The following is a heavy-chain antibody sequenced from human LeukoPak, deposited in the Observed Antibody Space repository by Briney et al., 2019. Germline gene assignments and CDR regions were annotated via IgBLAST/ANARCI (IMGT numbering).Heavy chain of an antibody. Sequence: SETLSLTCTVSGGSISTSSYYWGWIRQPPGKGLEWIGNIYYSGSTNYNPSLKSRVTISVDTSKNQFSLKLSSVTAADTAVYYCARGGLRGAYNWFDPWGQGTLVTVSS. J-gene: IGHJ5*02. D-gene: IGHD4-17*01. V-gene: IGHV4-61*05. CDR2: IYYSGST. CDR3: ARGGLRGAYNWFDP. CDR1: GGSISTSSYY.